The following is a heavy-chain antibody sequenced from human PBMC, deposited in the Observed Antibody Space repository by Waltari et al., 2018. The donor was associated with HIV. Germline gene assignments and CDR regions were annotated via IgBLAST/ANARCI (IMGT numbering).Heavy chain of an antibody. Sequence: EVQLVESGGGLIQPGGSLRLSCAASGFTVSSNDLNWVRQAPGKGLGLVSASYSGGSTYYADSVKGRFTISRDNSRNTLYLQMNSLRAEDTAVYYCAKASGIVNGANSRYWYFDLWGRGTLVTVSS. CDR2: SYSGGST. CDR1: GFTVSSND. V-gene: IGHV3-53*01. D-gene: IGHD4-17*01. CDR3: AKASGIVNGANSRYWYFDL. J-gene: IGHJ2*01.